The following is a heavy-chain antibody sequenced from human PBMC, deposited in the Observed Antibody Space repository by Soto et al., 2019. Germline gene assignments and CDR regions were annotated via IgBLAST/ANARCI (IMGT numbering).Heavy chain of an antibody. CDR3: ARFGDYDFCSGYYTQFSEYFQH. CDR1: GSSISSGGYY. D-gene: IGHD3-3*01. CDR2: IYYSGST. Sequence: SETLSLTCTVSGSSISSGGYYWSWIRQHPGKGLEWIGYIYYSGSTYYNPSLKSRVTISVDTSKNQFSLKLSSVTAADTAVYYCARFGDYDFCSGYYTQFSEYFQHWGQGTLVTVSS. V-gene: IGHV4-31*03. J-gene: IGHJ1*01.